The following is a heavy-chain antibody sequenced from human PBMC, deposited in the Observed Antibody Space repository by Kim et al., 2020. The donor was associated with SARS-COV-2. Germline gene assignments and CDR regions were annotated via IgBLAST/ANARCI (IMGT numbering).Heavy chain of an antibody. V-gene: IGHV3-23*01. CDR3: AKIIAVAGTVDY. J-gene: IGHJ4*02. Sequence: YSADTEKGPFTISRDNSKNTLYLQTNSLRAADTDVYYCAKIIAVAGTVDYWGQGTLVTVSS. D-gene: IGHD6-19*01.